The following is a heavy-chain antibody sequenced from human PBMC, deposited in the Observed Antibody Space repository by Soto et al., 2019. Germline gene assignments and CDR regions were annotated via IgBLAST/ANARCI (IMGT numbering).Heavy chain of an antibody. CDR1: GYSFTSYG. CDR2: ISGYNGNT. V-gene: IGHV1-18*01. D-gene: IGHD6-19*01. CDR3: ARDGSGWSN. Sequence: QVQLVQSGAEVKKPGASVKVSCKASGYSFTSYGINWVRQAPGQGLEWMGWISGYNGNTDYAQKLQGRVTMTTDTSTSTVYMELRSLRSGDTAIYYCARDGSGWSNWGQGTLVTVSS. J-gene: IGHJ4*02.